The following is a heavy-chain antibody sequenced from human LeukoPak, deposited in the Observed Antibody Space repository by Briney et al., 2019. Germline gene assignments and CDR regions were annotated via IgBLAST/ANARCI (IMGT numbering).Heavy chain of an antibody. CDR2: IYPGDSDT. CDR3: ARSRLTGYSYGADY. J-gene: IGHJ4*02. CDR1: GYSFTSYW. D-gene: IGHD5-18*01. Sequence: GESLKISCKGSGYSFTSYWIGWGRQMPGKGLEWMGIIYPGDSDTRYSPPFQGKVTISGGKSITTAYLQWSILKASHTAMYYCARSRLTGYSYGADYWGQGILVTVSS. V-gene: IGHV5-51*01.